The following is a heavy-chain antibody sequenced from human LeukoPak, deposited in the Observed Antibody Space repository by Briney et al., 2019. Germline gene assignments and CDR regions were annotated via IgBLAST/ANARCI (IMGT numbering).Heavy chain of an antibody. CDR1: GGSFSVYY. Sequence: SETLSLTCAVYGGSFSVYYWSWIRQPPGKGLEWIGEINHSGSTNYNPSLKSRVTISVDTSKNQFSLKLSSVTAADTAVYYCERARGYSGSYPSYWGQGTLVTVSS. CDR3: ERARGYSGSYPSY. V-gene: IGHV4-34*01. CDR2: INHSGST. D-gene: IGHD1-26*01. J-gene: IGHJ4*02.